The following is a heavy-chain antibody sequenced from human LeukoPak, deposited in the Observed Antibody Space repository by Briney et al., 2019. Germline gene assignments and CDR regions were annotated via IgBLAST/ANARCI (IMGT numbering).Heavy chain of an antibody. CDR2: MKQDGSEK. CDR1: GIKVRGYR. J-gene: IGHJ4*02. CDR3: ARDLGHTGYDLYDY. V-gene: IGHV3-7*01. D-gene: IGHD5-12*01. Sequence: GGLRRRSCADAGIKVRGYRMGWVRHDPGKRLEWVANMKQDGSEKYYVDSVKGRFTISRDNAKNSLYLEMNSLRVEDTAVYYCARDLGHTGYDLYDYWGQGTLVTVSS.